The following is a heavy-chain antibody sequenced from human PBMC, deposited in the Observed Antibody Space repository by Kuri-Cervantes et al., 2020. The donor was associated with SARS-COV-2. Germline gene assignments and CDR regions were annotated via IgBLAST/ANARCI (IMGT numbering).Heavy chain of an antibody. Sequence: GGSLRLSCAASGFTFSSYAMSWVRQAPGKGLVWVSRINSDGSSTSYADSVKGRFTISRDNAKNTLYLQMNSLRAEDTAVYYCARGGYYDFWSGYSTSGYYYYMDVWGKGTTVTVSS. CDR2: INSDGSST. CDR1: GFTFSSYA. J-gene: IGHJ6*03. D-gene: IGHD3-3*01. CDR3: ARGGYYDFWSGYSTSGYYYYMDV. V-gene: IGHV3-74*01.